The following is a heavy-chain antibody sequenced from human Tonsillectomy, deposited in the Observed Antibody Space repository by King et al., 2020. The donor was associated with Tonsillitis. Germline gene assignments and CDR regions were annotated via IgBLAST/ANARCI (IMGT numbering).Heavy chain of an antibody. D-gene: IGHD6-19*01. CDR2: IFPGDSDT. CDR1: GYSFTSYW. Sequence: VQLVPSGAEVKKPGESLKISCKGSGYSFTSYWIGWVRQMPGKGPEWMGIIFPGDSDTRYSPSFQGQVTISADKSISTAYLQWSSLKASDSAMYYCARHGGSSGWLGYGMDVWGQGTTVTVSS. J-gene: IGHJ6*02. CDR3: ARHGGSSGWLGYGMDV. V-gene: IGHV5-51*01.